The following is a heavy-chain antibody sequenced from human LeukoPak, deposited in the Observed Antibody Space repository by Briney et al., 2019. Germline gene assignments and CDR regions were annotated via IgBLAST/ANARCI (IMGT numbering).Heavy chain of an antibody. CDR3: ATVSPDFDY. CDR2: INPNSGGT. Sequence: ASVKVSCKASGYTFTGYYMHWVRQAPGQGLEWMGWINPNSGGTNYAQKFQGRVTMTEDTSTDTAYMELSSLRSEDTAVYYCATVSPDFDYWGQGTLVTVSS. CDR1: GYTFTGYY. J-gene: IGHJ4*02. V-gene: IGHV1-2*02.